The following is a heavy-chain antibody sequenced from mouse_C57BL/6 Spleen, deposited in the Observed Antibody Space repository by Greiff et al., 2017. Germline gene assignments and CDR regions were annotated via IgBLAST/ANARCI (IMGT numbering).Heavy chain of an antibody. CDR1: GYTFTDYE. D-gene: IGHD1-1*01. V-gene: IGHV1-15*01. CDR2: IYPETGGT. J-gene: IGHJ3*01. CDR3: TRHGIAY. Sequence: VQLQQSGAELVRPGASVTLSCKASGYTFTDYEMPWVKQTPVHGLEWIGAIYPETGGTAYNQKFKGKAILTADKSSSTAYMELRSLTSEDSAVYYCTRHGIAYWGQGTLVTVSA.